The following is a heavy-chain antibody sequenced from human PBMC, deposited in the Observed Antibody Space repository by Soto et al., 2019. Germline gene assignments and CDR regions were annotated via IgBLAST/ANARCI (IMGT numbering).Heavy chain of an antibody. Sequence: GGSLRLSCAASGFTGFTFSNSAMSWVRQAPGKGLEWVSGISGSGTTFYADSVKGRFTISRDNSKNTLYLQMNSLRAEDTAVYYCARGPSVPSPLGIIIMSHYGMDVWGQGTTVTVPS. V-gene: IGHV3-23*01. CDR1: GFTGFTFSNSA. D-gene: IGHD3-16*01. CDR3: ARGPSVPSPLGIIIMSHYGMDV. J-gene: IGHJ6*02. CDR2: ISGSGTT.